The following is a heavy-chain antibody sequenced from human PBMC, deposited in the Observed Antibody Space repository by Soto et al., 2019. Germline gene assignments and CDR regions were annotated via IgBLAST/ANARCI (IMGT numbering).Heavy chain of an antibody. D-gene: IGHD5-12*01. Sequence: NPSETLSLTCAVYGGSFSGYYWSWIRQPPGKGLEWIGEINHSGSTNYNPSLKSRVTISVDTSKNQFSLKLSSVTAADTAVYYCARVWKRGYSGYDYPYYYYGMDVWGQGTTVTVS. CDR1: GGSFSGYY. CDR3: ARVWKRGYSGYDYPYYYYGMDV. V-gene: IGHV4-34*01. J-gene: IGHJ6*02. CDR2: INHSGST.